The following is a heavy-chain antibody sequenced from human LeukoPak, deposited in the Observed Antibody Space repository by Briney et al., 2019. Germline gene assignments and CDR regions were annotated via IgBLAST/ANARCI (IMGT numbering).Heavy chain of an antibody. CDR1: GGTFSSYA. Sequence: SVKVSCKASGGTFSSYAISWVRQAPGQGLEWMGRIIPILGIANYAQKFQGRVTITADKSTSTAYMELSSLRSEDTAVYYCARAVYGDPRYYYYYGMDVWGQGTTVTVSS. J-gene: IGHJ6*02. CDR2: IIPILGIA. V-gene: IGHV1-69*04. D-gene: IGHD4-17*01. CDR3: ARAVYGDPRYYYYYGMDV.